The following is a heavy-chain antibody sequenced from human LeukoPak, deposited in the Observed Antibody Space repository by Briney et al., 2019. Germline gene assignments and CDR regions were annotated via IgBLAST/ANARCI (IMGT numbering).Heavy chain of an antibody. CDR1: GYTFTAYG. V-gene: IGHV1-18*01. CDR3: AGSRCSGSTSCYWFFFFDY. D-gene: IGHD2-2*01. J-gene: IGHJ4*02. CDR2: ISGHAGNT. Sequence: GASVKVSCKTSGYTFTAYGITWVRQAPGQGLEWMGWISGHAGNTDYSQKFQGRVTLTTDTSTSTAYMELTTLRSDDTAVYYCAGSRCSGSTSCYWFFFFDYWGQGTSVIVSS.